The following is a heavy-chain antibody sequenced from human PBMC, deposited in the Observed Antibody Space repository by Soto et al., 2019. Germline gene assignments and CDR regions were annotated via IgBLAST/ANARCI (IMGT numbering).Heavy chain of an antibody. CDR1: GYTFTSYA. V-gene: IGHV1-3*01. Sequence: QVQLVQSGAEVKKPGASVKVSCKASGYTFTSYAMHWVRQAPGQRLEWMGWINAGNGNTKYSQKFQGRVTITRDTSASTAYMELSSLRSEDTAVYYCARAEGPYGDPRGYFDYWGQGTLVTVSS. CDR3: ARAEGPYGDPRGYFDY. D-gene: IGHD4-17*01. CDR2: INAGNGNT. J-gene: IGHJ4*02.